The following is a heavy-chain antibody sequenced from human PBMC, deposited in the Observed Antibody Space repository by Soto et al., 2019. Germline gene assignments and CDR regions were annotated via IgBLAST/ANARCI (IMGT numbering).Heavy chain of an antibody. CDR2: IYPGDSDT. J-gene: IGHJ6*02. CDR1: GYTFTNYW. CDR3: AASIFYYGMDV. Sequence: GESLKISCKGSGYTFTNYWIGWVRQMPGKGLEWMGIIYPGDSDTKYNPSFQGQVTISADKSITTTYLRCTSLKASDTAIYCCAASIFYYGMDVWGQGTTVTVSS. V-gene: IGHV5-51*01.